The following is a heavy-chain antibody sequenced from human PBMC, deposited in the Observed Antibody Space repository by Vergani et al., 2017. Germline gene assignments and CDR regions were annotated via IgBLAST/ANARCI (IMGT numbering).Heavy chain of an antibody. Sequence: QVQLQESGPGLVKPSQTLSLTCTVSGGSISSGSYYWSWIRQPAGKGLEWIGRIYTSGSTNYNPSLKSRVTISVDTSKNQFSLKLSSVTAADTAVYYCARXQRGYYESSGYPQHWGQGTLVTVSS. V-gene: IGHV4-61*02. J-gene: IGHJ1*01. CDR3: ARXQRGYYESSGYPQH. CDR1: GGSISSGSYY. D-gene: IGHD3-22*01. CDR2: IYTSGST.